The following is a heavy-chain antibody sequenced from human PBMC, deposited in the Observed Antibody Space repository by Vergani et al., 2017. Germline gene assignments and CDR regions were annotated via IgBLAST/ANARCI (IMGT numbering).Heavy chain of an antibody. CDR3: ARGVWYYGSAQTYYYYYGMDV. J-gene: IGHJ6*02. Sequence: QVQLQQWGAGLLKPSETLSLTCGVYGGSFSGYYWSWIRQPPGKGLEWIGEINHSGSTNYNPSLKSRVTISVDTSKNQFSLKLSSVTAADTAVYYCARGVWYYGSAQTYYYYYGMDVWGQGTTVTVSS. D-gene: IGHD3-10*01. CDR2: INHSGST. V-gene: IGHV4-34*01. CDR1: GGSFSGYY.